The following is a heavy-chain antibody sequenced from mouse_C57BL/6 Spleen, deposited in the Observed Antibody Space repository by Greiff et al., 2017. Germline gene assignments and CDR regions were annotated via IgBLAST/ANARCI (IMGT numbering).Heavy chain of an antibody. V-gene: IGHV1-18*01. J-gene: IGHJ4*01. CDR3: ARRVYDYDDAMDY. CDR2: INPNNGGT. Sequence: VQLQQSGPELVKPGASVKIPCKASGYTFTDYNMDWVKQSHGKSLEWIGDINPNNGGTIYNQKFKGKATLTVDKSSSTAYKELRSLTSEDTAVYYCARRVYDYDDAMDYWGQGTSVTVSS. CDR1: GYTFTDYN. D-gene: IGHD2-4*01.